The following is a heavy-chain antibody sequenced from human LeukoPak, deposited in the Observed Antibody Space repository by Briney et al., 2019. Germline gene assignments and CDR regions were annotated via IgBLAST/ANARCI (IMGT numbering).Heavy chain of an antibody. J-gene: IGHJ4*02. D-gene: IGHD2-21*01. CDR1: GYTFTSYD. Sequence: GASVRVSCKASGYTFTSYDINWVRQATGQGLEWMGWMNPNSGNTGYAQKFQGRVTLTRNTSITTAYMEVSSLRSEDTAVYYCARGRPRQLGDRQTHFDYWGPGTLVTVSS. CDR3: ARGRPRQLGDRQTHFDY. V-gene: IGHV1-8*01. CDR2: MNPNSGNT.